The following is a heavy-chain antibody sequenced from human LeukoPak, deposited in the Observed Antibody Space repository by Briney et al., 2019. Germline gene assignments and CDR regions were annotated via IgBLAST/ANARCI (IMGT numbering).Heavy chain of an antibody. D-gene: IGHD1-26*01. Sequence: ASVKVSCEASGYSFTGRYMHWVRQAPGQGLEWMGCINPDNGGTNYVQRFQGRVTMTRDTSVTTAYMELNRLRSDDTAVYYCARDRGAPDSFDIWGQGTMVTVSS. V-gene: IGHV1-2*02. CDR1: GYSFTGRY. J-gene: IGHJ3*02. CDR3: ARDRGAPDSFDI. CDR2: INPDNGGT.